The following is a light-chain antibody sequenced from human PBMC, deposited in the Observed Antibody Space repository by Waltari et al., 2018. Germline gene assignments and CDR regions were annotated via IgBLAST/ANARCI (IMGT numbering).Light chain of an antibody. Sequence: DKVMTRSPYTLSVPPRAAASLFCSASQSVSVNVAWDQHRPGQDPRLLIYDASTRASGIPARFSGGGSGTEFTLTISGLQSEDRALYCCQQYNDWYSFGQGTKLEIK. V-gene: IGKV3-15*01. CDR2: DAS. J-gene: IGKJ2*03. CDR3: QQYNDWYS. CDR1: QSVSVN.